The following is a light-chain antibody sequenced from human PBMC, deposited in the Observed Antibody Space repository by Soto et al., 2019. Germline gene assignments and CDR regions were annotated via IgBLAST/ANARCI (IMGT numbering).Light chain of an antibody. CDR3: CSYAGSRYV. J-gene: IGLJ1*01. CDR1: SSDVGGYNY. CDR2: DVS. Sequence: QSALTQPRSVSGSPGQSVTISCTGSSSDVGGYNYVSLYQQHPGKAPKLMIYDVSKRPSGVPDRFSGSKSGNTASLTISGLQAEDEADYYCCSYAGSRYVFGTGTKLTVL. V-gene: IGLV2-11*01.